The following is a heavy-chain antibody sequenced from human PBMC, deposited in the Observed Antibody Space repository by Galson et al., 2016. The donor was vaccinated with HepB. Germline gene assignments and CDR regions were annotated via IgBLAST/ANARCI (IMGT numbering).Heavy chain of an antibody. CDR2: INSDGTIS. D-gene: IGHD2-8*01. Sequence: SLRLSCAASGFAFSSHWMHWVRQDLGKGLVWVSRINSDGTISNYADSVKGRFTISRDNAKNTLYLQMNSLRAEDTAVYFCVRDHSVVPETAYNWFDPWGQRTLVTVS. CDR1: GFAFSSHW. V-gene: IGHV3-74*01. CDR3: VRDHSVVPETAYNWFDP. J-gene: IGHJ5*02.